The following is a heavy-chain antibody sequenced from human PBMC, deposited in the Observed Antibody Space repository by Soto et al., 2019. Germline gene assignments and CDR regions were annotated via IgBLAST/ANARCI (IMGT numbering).Heavy chain of an antibody. Sequence: SVKVSCKASGGTFSSYAISWVRQAPGQGLEWMGGIIPIFGTANYAQKFQGRVTITADESTSTAYMELSSLRSEDTAVYYCARDRTPYYYDSSGYWYWGQGTLVTVSS. J-gene: IGHJ4*02. CDR3: ARDRTPYYYDSSGYWY. D-gene: IGHD3-22*01. CDR2: IIPIFGTA. CDR1: GGTFSSYA. V-gene: IGHV1-69*13.